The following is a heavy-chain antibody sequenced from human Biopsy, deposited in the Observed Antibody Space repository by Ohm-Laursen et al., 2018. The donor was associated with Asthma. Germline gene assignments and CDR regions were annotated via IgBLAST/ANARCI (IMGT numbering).Heavy chain of an antibody. CDR2: IYYSGTT. CDR3: VRGSSSWHHGPFHYYYGLDV. J-gene: IGHJ6*02. Sequence: SQTLSLTCSLSSGSGGYMGSGNYYWGWIRQPPGKGLEWIGSIYYSGTTYYNPSLESRVTVSADTSKNQFSLKLTSVTAADTAVYYCVRGSSSWHHGPFHYYYGLDVWGQRTTATVSS. CDR1: SGSGGYMGSGNYY. V-gene: IGHV4-39*01. D-gene: IGHD6-13*01.